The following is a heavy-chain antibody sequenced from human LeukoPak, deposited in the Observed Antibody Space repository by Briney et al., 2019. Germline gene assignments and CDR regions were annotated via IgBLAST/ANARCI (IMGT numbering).Heavy chain of an antibody. CDR2: IYYSGST. D-gene: IGHD2-2*02. J-gene: IGHJ4*02. CDR3: ARGYCSSTSCYMDY. Sequence: SETLSLTCTVSGGSISSGGYYWSWIRQHPGKGLEWIGYIYYSGSTYYNPSLKSRVTISVDTSKNQFSLKLSSVTAADTAVYYCARGYCSSTSCYMDYWGQGTLVTVSS. CDR1: GGSISSGGYY. V-gene: IGHV4-31*03.